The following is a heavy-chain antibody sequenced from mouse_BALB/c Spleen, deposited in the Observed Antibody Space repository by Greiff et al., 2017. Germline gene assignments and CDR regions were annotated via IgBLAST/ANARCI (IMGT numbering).Heavy chain of an antibody. CDR3: TREGDPGY. CDR2: ISSGGSYT. CDR1: GFTFSSYT. J-gene: IGHJ3*02. V-gene: IGHV5-6-4*01. Sequence: EVHLVESGGGLVKPGGSLKLSCAASGFTFSSYTMSWVRQTPEKRLEWVATISSGGSYTYYPDSVKGRFTISRDNAKNTLYLQMSSLKSEDTAMYYCTREGDPGYWGQGTLVTVSA.